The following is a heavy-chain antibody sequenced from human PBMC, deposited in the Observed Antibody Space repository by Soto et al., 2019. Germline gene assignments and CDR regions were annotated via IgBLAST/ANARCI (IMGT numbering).Heavy chain of an antibody. Sequence: KASETLSLTCSVSGGSINSDEYYWSWIRQPPGGGLEWIGHVYYTGSTSYSPSLKSRLTISIDTSKNQFSLRLTSVSAADAAVYYCARDRSNSPDLFDSWGQGTLVTVSS. CDR2: VYYTGST. CDR3: ARDRSNSPDLFDS. D-gene: IGHD4-4*01. CDR1: GGSINSDEYY. J-gene: IGHJ4*02. V-gene: IGHV4-30-4*01.